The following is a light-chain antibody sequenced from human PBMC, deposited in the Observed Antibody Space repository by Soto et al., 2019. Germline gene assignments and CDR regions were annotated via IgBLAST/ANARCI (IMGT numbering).Light chain of an antibody. CDR3: QSYDSSLSVV. J-gene: IGLJ2*01. Sequence: QLVLTQPPSVSGAPGQRVTISCTGTSSNIGAGYDVHWYQQLPGTAPKLLIYGINNRPSGVPDRFSGSKSGTSASLAITGLQAEDEADYYCQSYDSSLSVVFGGGTKLTVL. V-gene: IGLV1-40*01. CDR1: SSNIGAGYD. CDR2: GIN.